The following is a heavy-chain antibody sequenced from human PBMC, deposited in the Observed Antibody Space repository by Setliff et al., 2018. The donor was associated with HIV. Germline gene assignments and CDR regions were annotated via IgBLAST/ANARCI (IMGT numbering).Heavy chain of an antibody. V-gene: IGHV3-23*01. Sequence: GGSLRLSCAASGFTFSSYAMTWVRQAPGKGVEWVSAISGSGGSTYYADSVKGRFIISRDNSKNTLYLQMNSLRAQDTAIYYCSKDPRGSMVRGLINYFDPWGQGTLVTLSS. CDR1: GFTFSSYA. D-gene: IGHD3-10*01. CDR3: SKDPRGSMVRGLINYFDP. J-gene: IGHJ5*02. CDR2: ISGSGGST.